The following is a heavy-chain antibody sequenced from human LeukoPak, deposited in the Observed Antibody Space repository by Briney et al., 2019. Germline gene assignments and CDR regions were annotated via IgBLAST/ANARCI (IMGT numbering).Heavy chain of an antibody. Sequence: GGSLRLSCVGSGFSFSSFAMSWVRQAPGKGLEWVSTVSGGGAYTYYADSVKGRFTVSRDDSKSMHFLQMNSLRPEDTALYFCAKRITVSAGYYLYTWGQGTLVTVSS. CDR2: VSGGGAYT. J-gene: IGHJ4*02. D-gene: IGHD2-8*01. V-gene: IGHV3-23*01. CDR1: GFSFSSFA. CDR3: AKRITVSAGYYLYT.